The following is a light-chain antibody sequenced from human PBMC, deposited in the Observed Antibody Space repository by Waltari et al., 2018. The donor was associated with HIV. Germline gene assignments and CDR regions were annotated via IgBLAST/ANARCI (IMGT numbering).Light chain of an antibody. J-gene: IGLJ2*01. CDR2: EVT. CDR1: SSDVGAYNL. Sequence: QSALTQPASVSGSPGQSITISCTGTSSDVGAYNLVSCYQQYPGKAPKLMIFEVTKRPSGVSDRFSGSRSGNTASLTISGLQAEDEGDYYCCSYTGGGVVFGGGTKLTVL. CDR3: CSYTGGGVV. V-gene: IGLV2-23*02.